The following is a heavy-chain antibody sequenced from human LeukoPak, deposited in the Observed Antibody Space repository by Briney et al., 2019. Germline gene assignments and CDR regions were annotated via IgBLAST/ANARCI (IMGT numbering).Heavy chain of an antibody. J-gene: IGHJ4*02. CDR2: ISSSSSYI. CDR3: ARDGGDYVNFDY. V-gene: IGHV3-21*01. CDR1: GFTFSSYS. D-gene: IGHD4-17*01. Sequence: PGGSLRLSCAASGFTFSSYSMTWVRQAPGKGLEWVSSISSSSSYIYYADSVKGRFTISRDNAKNSLYLQMNSLRAEDTAVYHCARDGGDYVNFDYWGQGTLVTVSS.